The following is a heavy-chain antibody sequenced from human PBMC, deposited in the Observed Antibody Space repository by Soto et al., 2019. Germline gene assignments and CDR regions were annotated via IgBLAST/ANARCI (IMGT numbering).Heavy chain of an antibody. Sequence: QAQLVQSGAEMKKPGASVKVSCKATGYTFSAYTMNWVRQAPGQSLEWMGWINAGSGNTKYSQNLQGRVSITRDTSASTVYMDLTGLRSEDTDVYDCARDTETLGPRANDALDIWGQGTMVTVSS. D-gene: IGHD3-3*02. J-gene: IGHJ3*02. CDR2: INAGSGNT. CDR3: ARDTETLGPRANDALDI. V-gene: IGHV1-3*01. CDR1: GYTFSAYT.